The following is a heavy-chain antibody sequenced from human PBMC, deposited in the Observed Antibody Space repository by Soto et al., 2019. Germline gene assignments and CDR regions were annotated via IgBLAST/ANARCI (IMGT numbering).Heavy chain of an antibody. CDR1: GFTFSSYA. V-gene: IGHV3-23*01. J-gene: IGHJ4*02. D-gene: IGHD3-9*01. Sequence: GGSLRLSCAASGFTFSSYAMSWVRQAPGKGLEWVSAISGNGGSTYYADSVKGRFTISRDNSKNTLYLQMNSLRAEDTAVYYCAKDCEDYDILTGYGYWGQGTLVTVSS. CDR2: ISGNGGST. CDR3: AKDCEDYDILTGYGY.